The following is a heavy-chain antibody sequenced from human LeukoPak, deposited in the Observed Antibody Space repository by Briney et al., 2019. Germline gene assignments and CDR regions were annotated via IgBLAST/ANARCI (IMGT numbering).Heavy chain of an antibody. J-gene: IGHJ5*02. CDR2: ISGSGGNT. V-gene: IGHV3-23*01. CDR1: GFTFSSYA. D-gene: IGHD6-13*01. Sequence: GGSLRLSCAASGFTFSSYAMSWVRQAPGKGLEWVSAISGSGGNTYYADSVKGRFTISRDNSKNTLYLQMNSLRAEDTAVYYCAKDSSSWYQGWFDPWGQGTLVTVSS. CDR3: AKDSSSWYQGWFDP.